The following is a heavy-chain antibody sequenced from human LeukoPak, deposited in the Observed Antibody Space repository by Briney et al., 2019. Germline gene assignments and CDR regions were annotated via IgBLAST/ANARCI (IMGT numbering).Heavy chain of an antibody. Sequence: SETLSLTCTVSGGSISSYYWSWIRQPPGKGLEWIGYIYYSGSTYYNPSLKSRVTISVDTSKNQFSLKLSSVTDVDTAVYYCARGTVQRYGGNSDFAYWGQGLLVAVSS. D-gene: IGHD4-23*01. CDR2: IYYSGST. V-gene: IGHV4-59*08. CDR3: ARGTVQRYGGNSDFAY. J-gene: IGHJ4*02. CDR1: GGSISSYY.